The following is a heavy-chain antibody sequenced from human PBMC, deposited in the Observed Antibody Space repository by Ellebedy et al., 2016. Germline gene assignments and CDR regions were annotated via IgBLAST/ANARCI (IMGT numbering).Heavy chain of an antibody. D-gene: IGHD3-16*01. Sequence: ASVKVSCXASGGTVSSYAISWVRQAPGQGLEWMGGISAYNGNTNYAQKLQGRVTMTTDTSTSTAYMELRSLRSDDTAVYYCARVLGYFYYYYGMDVWGQGTTVTVSS. CDR2: ISAYNGNT. V-gene: IGHV1-18*01. CDR3: ARVLGYFYYYYGMDV. CDR1: GGTVSSYA. J-gene: IGHJ6*02.